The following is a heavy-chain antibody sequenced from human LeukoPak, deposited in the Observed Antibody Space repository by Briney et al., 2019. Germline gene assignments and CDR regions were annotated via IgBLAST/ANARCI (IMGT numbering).Heavy chain of an antibody. J-gene: IGHJ4*02. V-gene: IGHV3-23*01. CDR3: AKDRGRWSRILDY. Sequence: PGGSLRLSCAASGFTFSSYAMSWVRQAPGKGLEWVSAISGSGGSIYYADSVKGRFTISRGNSKNTLYLQMNSLRAEDTAVYYCAKDRGRWSRILDYWGQGTLVTVSS. D-gene: IGHD4-23*01. CDR1: GFTFSSYA. CDR2: ISGSGGSI.